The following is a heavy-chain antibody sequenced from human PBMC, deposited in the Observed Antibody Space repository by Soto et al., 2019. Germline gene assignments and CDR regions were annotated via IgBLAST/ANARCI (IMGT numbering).Heavy chain of an antibody. J-gene: IGHJ4*02. D-gene: IGHD6-19*01. CDR2: IYYSGST. V-gene: IGHV4-59*01. CDR3: ARVLGEQWLVTGPKIDY. Sequence: PSETLSLTCTVSGGSISSYYWSWIRQPPGKGLEWIGYIYYSGSTNYNPSLKSRVTISVDTSKNQFSLKLSSVTAADTAVYYCARVLGEQWLVTGPKIDYWGQGTLVTVSS. CDR1: GGSISSYY.